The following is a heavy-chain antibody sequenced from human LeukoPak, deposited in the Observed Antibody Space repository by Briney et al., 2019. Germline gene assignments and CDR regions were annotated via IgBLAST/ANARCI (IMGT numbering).Heavy chain of an antibody. V-gene: IGHV3-23*01. CDR2: ISGSGGST. J-gene: IGHJ4*02. Sequence: PGGSLRLSCAASGFTFSSYGMSWVRQAPGKGLEWVSAISGSGGSTYYADSVKGRFTISRDNSKNTLYLQMNSLRAEDTAVYYCAKETSGGNSGLVDYWGQGTLVTVSS. D-gene: IGHD4-23*01. CDR3: AKETSGGNSGLVDY. CDR1: GFTFSSYG.